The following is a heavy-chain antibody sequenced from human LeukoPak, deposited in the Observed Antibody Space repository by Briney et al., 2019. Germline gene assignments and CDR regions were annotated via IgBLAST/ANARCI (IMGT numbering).Heavy chain of an antibody. CDR2: ISGSGGST. D-gene: IGHD4-17*01. CDR3: AEVYGDPRDYFDY. J-gene: IGHJ4*02. Sequence: PGGSLRLSCAASGFTFSSYAMSWVRQAPGKGLEWVSAISGSGGSTYYADSVKGRFTISRDNSKNTLYLQMNSLGAEDTAVYYCAEVYGDPRDYFDYWGQGTLVTVSS. V-gene: IGHV3-23*01. CDR1: GFTFSSYA.